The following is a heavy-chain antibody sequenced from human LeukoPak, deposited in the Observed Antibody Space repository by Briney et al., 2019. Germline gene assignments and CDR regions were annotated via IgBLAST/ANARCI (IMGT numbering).Heavy chain of an antibody. CDR2: ISSSSNYI. V-gene: IGHV3-21*01. CDR1: GYTLSSYN. D-gene: IGHD1-14*01. J-gene: IGHJ3*02. Sequence: PGGSLRLSCAASGYTLSSYNMNWVRQAPGKGLEWVSSISSSSNYIYYADSVKGRFTIPRDNAKNSLYLHMSSLRAEDTAVYYCARGRKAFDIWGLGTVVTVSS. CDR3: ARGRKAFDI.